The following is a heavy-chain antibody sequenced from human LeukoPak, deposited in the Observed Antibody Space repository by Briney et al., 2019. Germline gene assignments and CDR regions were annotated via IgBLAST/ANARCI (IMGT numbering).Heavy chain of an antibody. J-gene: IGHJ4*02. CDR3: ARVGGFYDYWSAYPYYFDY. CDR1: GGSISSYY. CDR2: IYYSGST. V-gene: IGHV4-59*01. D-gene: IGHD3-3*01. Sequence: PSENLSLTCTVSGGSISSYYWSWIRQPPGKGLEWIGYIYYSGSTNYNPSLKSRVTISVDTSRTQFSLRLRSVTAADSAVYYCARVGGFYDYWSAYPYYFDYWGPGTLVTVSS.